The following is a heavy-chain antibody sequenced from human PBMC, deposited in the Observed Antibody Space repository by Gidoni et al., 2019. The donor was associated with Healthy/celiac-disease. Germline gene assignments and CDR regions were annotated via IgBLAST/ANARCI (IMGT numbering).Heavy chain of an antibody. V-gene: IGHV3-13*01. CDR1: GFTFSRYD. D-gene: IGHD2-15*01. Sequence: EVQLVESGGGLVQPGGYLRLPCAASGFTFSRYDMHWVRQATGKGLEWVSAMGTAGDTYYPGSVKGRFTISRENAKNSLYLQMNSLRAGDTAVYYCARGGCSGGSCYSWDGGAFDIWGQGTMVTVSS. CDR2: MGTAGDT. J-gene: IGHJ3*02. CDR3: ARGGCSGGSCYSWDGGAFDI.